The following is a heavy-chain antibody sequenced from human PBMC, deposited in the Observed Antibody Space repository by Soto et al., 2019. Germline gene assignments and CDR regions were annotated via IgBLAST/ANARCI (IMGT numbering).Heavy chain of an antibody. Sequence: ASVKVSCKASGYTFTSYGISWVRQAPGQGLEWMGWISAYNGNTNYAQKLQGRVTMTTDTSASTAYMELRSLRSDDTVVYYCARTELYYDSSGYYPFDYWGQGTLVTVSS. CDR2: ISAYNGNT. J-gene: IGHJ4*02. CDR1: GYTFTSYG. V-gene: IGHV1-18*04. CDR3: ARTELYYDSSGYYPFDY. D-gene: IGHD3-22*01.